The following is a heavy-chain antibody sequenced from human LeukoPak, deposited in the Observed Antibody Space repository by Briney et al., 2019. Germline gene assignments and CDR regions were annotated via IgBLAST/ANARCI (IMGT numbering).Heavy chain of an antibody. Sequence: SQTLSLTCAISGYSVSSNSAAWNWIRQSPSRGLEWLGRTYYRSKWYNDYAVSVKSRITINPDTSKNQFSLQLNSVTPEDTAVYYCARASIVATPKAPYYFDYCGQGTLVTVSS. D-gene: IGHD5-12*01. CDR1: GYSVSSNSAA. J-gene: IGHJ4*02. CDR2: TYYRSKWYN. V-gene: IGHV6-1*01. CDR3: ARASIVATPKAPYYFDY.